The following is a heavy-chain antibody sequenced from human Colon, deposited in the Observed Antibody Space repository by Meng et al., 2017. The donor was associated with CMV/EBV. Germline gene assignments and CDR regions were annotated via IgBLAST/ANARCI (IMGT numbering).Heavy chain of an antibody. CDR1: GFTFSSYA. V-gene: IGHV3-30*04. J-gene: IGHJ5*02. D-gene: IGHD4-11*01. CDR2: VSHDGKNK. CDR3: VRGSNSSFDP. Sequence: GGSLRLSCAASGFTFSSYAMSWVRQAPGKGLEWVAIVSHDGKNKNYAESVKGRFTISRDNSQNTVNLHMNSLRGDDTALYYCVRGSNSSFDPWGQGTLVTVSS.